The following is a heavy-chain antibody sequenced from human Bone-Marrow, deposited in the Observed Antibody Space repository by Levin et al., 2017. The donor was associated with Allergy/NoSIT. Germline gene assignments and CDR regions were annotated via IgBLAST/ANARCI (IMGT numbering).Heavy chain of an antibody. CDR3: VGWLDVYTTSSGAPSVRNY. D-gene: IGHD5-12*01. CDR1: GYTFIDYY. Sequence: GASVKVSCKASGYTFIDYYINWVRQAPGQGLQWMGRINPKSGGTEYEQKFQGRVTMTRDTSISTDYMELSRLRSDDTAVYYCVGWLDVYTTSSGAPSVRNYWGQGTLVTVSS. V-gene: IGHV1-2*06. J-gene: IGHJ4*02. CDR2: INPKSGGT.